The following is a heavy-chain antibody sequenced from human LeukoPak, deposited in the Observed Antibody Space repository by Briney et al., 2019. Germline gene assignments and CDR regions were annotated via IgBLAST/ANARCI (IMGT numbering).Heavy chain of an antibody. J-gene: IGHJ4*02. CDR1: GFTFSDYY. V-gene: IGHV3-71*01. CDR2: IRRKADGGAT. Sequence: GGSLRLSCSASGFTFSDYYMSWVRQAPGKGLEWVGFIRRKADGGATAYAASVKGRFTISRDDSKSIAYLQMNSLKTEDTAVYYCTRGGLGATFFWGQGTLVTVSS. CDR3: TRGGLGATFF. D-gene: IGHD1-26*01.